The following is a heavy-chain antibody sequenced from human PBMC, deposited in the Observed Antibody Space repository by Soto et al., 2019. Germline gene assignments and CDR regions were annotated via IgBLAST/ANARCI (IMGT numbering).Heavy chain of an antibody. D-gene: IGHD2-15*01. CDR3: ARGSVVVVERNWFDP. CDR1: GGTFSSYA. CDR2: IIPIFGTA. J-gene: IGHJ5*02. Sequence: GASVKVSCKASGGTFSSYAISWVRRAPGQGLEWMGGIIPIFGTANYAQKFQGRVTITADESTSTAYMELSSLRSEDTAVYYCARGSVVVVERNWFDPWGQGTLVTVSS. V-gene: IGHV1-69*13.